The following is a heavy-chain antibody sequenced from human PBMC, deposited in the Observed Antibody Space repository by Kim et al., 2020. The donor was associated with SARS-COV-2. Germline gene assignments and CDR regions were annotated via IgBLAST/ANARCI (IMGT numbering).Heavy chain of an antibody. J-gene: IGHJ6*02. V-gene: IGHV1-18*01. CDR3: ASPLADIGVVPNNYYYYYGMDV. Sequence: ASVKVSCKASGYTFTSYGISWVRQAPGQGLEWMGWISAYNGNTNYAQKLQGRVTMTTDTSTSTAYMELRSLRSDDTAVYYCASPLADIGVVPNNYYYYYGMDVWGQGTTVTVS. CDR1: GYTFTSYG. CDR2: ISAYNGNT. D-gene: IGHD2-2*01.